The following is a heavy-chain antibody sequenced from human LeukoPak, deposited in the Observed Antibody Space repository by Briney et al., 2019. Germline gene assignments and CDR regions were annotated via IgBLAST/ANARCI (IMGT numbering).Heavy chain of an antibody. Sequence: GESLKISCKGSGYSFTSYWIGWVRQMPGKGLEWMGIIYPGDSDTRYSPSFQGQVTISADKSISTAYLQWSSLKASDTAMYYCARASGVVGATGYYFDYWGQGTLVTVSS. D-gene: IGHD1-26*01. CDR1: GYSFTSYW. J-gene: IGHJ4*02. V-gene: IGHV5-51*01. CDR2: IYPGDSDT. CDR3: ARASGVVGATGYYFDY.